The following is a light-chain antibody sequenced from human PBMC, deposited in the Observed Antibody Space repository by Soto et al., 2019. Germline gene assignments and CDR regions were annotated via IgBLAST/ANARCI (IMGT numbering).Light chain of an antibody. CDR1: QTVGSF. V-gene: IGKV3-11*01. CDR2: NTS. CDR3: QQRYNWPPLT. J-gene: IGKJ4*01. Sequence: EIVLTHSPATLSLSPGERATLSCRASQTVGSFLAWYQHKPGQAPRLLIYNTSKRANGIPARFSGSGSGTDFTLTISSLEPEDFAVYYCQQRYNWPPLTFGGGTKVEMK.